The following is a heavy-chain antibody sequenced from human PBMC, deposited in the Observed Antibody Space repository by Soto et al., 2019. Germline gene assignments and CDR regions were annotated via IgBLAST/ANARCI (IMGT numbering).Heavy chain of an antibody. J-gene: IGHJ5*02. Sequence: EVQLLESGGGLVQPGGSLRLSYAASGFTFSSYAMSWVRQAPGKGLEWVSAISGSGGSTYYADSVKGRFTISRDNSKNTLYLQMNSLRAEDTAVYYCAKDTILWFGANNWFDPWGQGTLVTVSS. CDR1: GFTFSSYA. D-gene: IGHD3-10*01. V-gene: IGHV3-23*01. CDR2: ISGSGGST. CDR3: AKDTILWFGANNWFDP.